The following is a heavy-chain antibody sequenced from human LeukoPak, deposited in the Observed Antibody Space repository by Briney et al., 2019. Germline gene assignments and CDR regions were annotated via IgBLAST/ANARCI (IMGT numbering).Heavy chain of an antibody. CDR3: AKRGTETTMWVYYMDV. D-gene: IGHD1/OR15-1a*01. J-gene: IGHJ6*03. V-gene: IGHV3-30*02. CDR1: GFTFSSYG. CDR2: IRYDGSNT. Sequence: GGYLRLSCAASGFTFSSYGMHWVRQAPGKGLEWVAFIRYDGSNTYYADSVKGRFAISRDNSKNTLYLQMNSLRAEDTAMYYCAKRGTETTMWVYYMDVWGKGTTVTVSS.